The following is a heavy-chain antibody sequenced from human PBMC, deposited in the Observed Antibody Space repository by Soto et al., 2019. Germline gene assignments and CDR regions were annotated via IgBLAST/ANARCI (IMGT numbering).Heavy chain of an antibody. CDR1: GFTFSSYA. CDR2: ISGSGDIT. CDR3: AVHGYDY. D-gene: IGHD1-1*01. J-gene: IGHJ4*02. V-gene: IGHV3-23*01. Sequence: GGSLRLSCAASGFTFSSYAMRWVRQAPGRGLDWVSAISGSGDITYSADSVKGLFTISRDNSKNTLYLQMNSLRAEDTAVYYCAVHGYDYWGQGTQVTVSS.